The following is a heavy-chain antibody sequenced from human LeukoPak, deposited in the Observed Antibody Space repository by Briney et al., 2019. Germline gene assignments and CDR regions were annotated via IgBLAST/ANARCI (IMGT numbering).Heavy chain of an antibody. CDR1: GYTFTSYY. CDR3: ARDQGCSSTSYYTSGPWFDP. CDR2: INPSGGST. D-gene: IGHD2-2*02. J-gene: IGHJ5*02. V-gene: IGHV1-46*01. Sequence: ASVKVSCKASGYTFTSYYMHWVRQAPGQGLEWMGIINPSGGSTSYAQKFQGRVTMTRDTSTSTVYMELSSLRSEDTAVYYCARDQGCSSTSYYTSGPWFDPWGPGALVTVSS.